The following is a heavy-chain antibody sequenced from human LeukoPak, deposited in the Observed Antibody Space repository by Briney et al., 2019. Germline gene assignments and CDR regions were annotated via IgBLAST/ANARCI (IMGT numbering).Heavy chain of an antibody. CDR1: GFTFSSFA. V-gene: IGHV3-23*01. CDR2: VSGSGGST. Sequence: GGSLRLSCAASGFTFSSFAMSWVRQAPGKGLEWVSVVSGSGGSTYYADSVKGRFTISRDNSKNTLSLQMNGLRAEDTAVYYCAKVMAARHFDPWGQGTPATVSS. D-gene: IGHD6-6*01. J-gene: IGHJ5*02. CDR3: AKVMAARHFDP.